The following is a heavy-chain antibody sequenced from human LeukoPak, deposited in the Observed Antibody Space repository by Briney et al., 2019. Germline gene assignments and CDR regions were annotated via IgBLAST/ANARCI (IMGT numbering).Heavy chain of an antibody. CDR2: INHSGST. CDR1: GGSFSGYY. Sequence: SETLSLTCAVYGGSFSGYYWSWIRQPPGKGLEWIGEINHSGSTNYNPSLKSRVTISVDTSKNQFSMKMTSVTAADAAVYYCARGGGNGGGWVGHIYYMDVWGKGTTVTVSS. J-gene: IGHJ6*03. D-gene: IGHD4-23*01. CDR3: ARGGGNGGGWVGHIYYMDV. V-gene: IGHV4-34*01.